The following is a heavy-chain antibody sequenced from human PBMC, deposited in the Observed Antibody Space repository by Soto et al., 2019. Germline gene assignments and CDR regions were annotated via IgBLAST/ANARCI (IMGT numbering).Heavy chain of an antibody. CDR2: IYYSGST. CDR1: GGSISSGGYY. CDR3: ARVLRRSSWEDDY. V-gene: IGHV4-31*03. Sequence: QVQLQESGPGLVKPSQTLSLTCTVSGGSISSGGYYWSWIRQHPGKGLEWIGYIYYSGSTYYNPSLKSRVTIAVDASKNQFALKLSSVTAADTAVYYCARVLRRSSWEDDYWGQGTLVTVSS. D-gene: IGHD1-26*01. J-gene: IGHJ4*02.